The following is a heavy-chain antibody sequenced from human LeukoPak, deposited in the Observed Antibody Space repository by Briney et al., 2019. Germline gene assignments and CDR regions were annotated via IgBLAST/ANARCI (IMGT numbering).Heavy chain of an antibody. J-gene: IGHJ6*02. CDR3: ARSYYYYYGMDV. V-gene: IGHV4-30-4*01. CDR2: IYYSGST. CDR1: GGSISSGDYC. Sequence: SETLSLTCTVSGGSISSGDYCWSWIRQPPGKGLEWIGYIYYSGSTYYNPSLKSRVTISVDTSKNQFPLKLSSVTAADTAVYYCARSYYYYYGMDVWGQGTTVTVSS.